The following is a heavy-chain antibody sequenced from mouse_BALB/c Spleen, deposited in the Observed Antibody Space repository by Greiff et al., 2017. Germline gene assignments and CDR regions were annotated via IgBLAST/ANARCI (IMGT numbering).Heavy chain of an antibody. CDR3: ARKYDYDWYFDV. V-gene: IGHV5-17*02. D-gene: IGHD2-4*01. J-gene: IGHJ1*01. CDR2: ISSGSSTI. Sequence: DVQLVESGGGLVQPGGSRKLSCAASGFTFSSFGMHWVRQAPEKGLEWVAYISSGSSTIYYADTVKGRFTISRDNPKNTLFLQMTSLRSEDTAMYYCARKYDYDWYFDVWGAGTTVTVSS. CDR1: GFTFSSFG.